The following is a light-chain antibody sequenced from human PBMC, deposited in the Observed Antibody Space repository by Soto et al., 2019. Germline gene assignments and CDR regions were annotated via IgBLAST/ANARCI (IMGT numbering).Light chain of an antibody. CDR3: ETWDSNNWV. V-gene: IGLV4-60*02. J-gene: IGLJ3*02. CDR2: LEGSGNY. CDR1: SGHSSYI. Sequence: QLVLTQSSSASASLGSSVKLTCTLSSGHSSYIIAWHQQQPGKAPRYLMKLEGSGNYNKGSGVPDRFSGSSSGADRYLTIYKLQFEDEADYYCETWDSNNWVFGGGTKLTVL.